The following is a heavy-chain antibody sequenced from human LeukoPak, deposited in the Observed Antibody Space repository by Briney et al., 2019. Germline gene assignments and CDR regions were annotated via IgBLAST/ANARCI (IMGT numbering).Heavy chain of an antibody. D-gene: IGHD4-17*01. Sequence: PGGSLRLSCAASGFTFSSYAMSWVRQAPGKGLEWVSAISGSGGSTYYTDSVKGRFTISRDNSKNTLYLQMNSLRAEDTAVYYCAKDGRSKDYGDYGVDYWGQGTLVTVSS. V-gene: IGHV3-23*01. CDR3: AKDGRSKDYGDYGVDY. J-gene: IGHJ4*02. CDR1: GFTFSSYA. CDR2: ISGSGGST.